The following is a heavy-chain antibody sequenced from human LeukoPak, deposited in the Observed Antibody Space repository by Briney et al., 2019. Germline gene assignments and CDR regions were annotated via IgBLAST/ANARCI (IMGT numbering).Heavy chain of an antibody. J-gene: IGHJ4*02. Sequence: GGSLRLSCAASGFTFSSYPMSWVRQPPGKGLEWVSVMYTGGGRYYGDSVKGRFTISRDNSKNTVFLQMNSLRVEDTALYYCTRGQSYCGADCYSDWGQGTLVTVSS. D-gene: IGHD2-21*02. CDR1: GFTFSSYP. V-gene: IGHV3-66*01. CDR2: MYTGGGR. CDR3: TRGQSYCGADCYSD.